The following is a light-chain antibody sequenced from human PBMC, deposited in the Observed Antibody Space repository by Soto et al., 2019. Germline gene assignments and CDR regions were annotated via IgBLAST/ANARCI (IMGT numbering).Light chain of an antibody. CDR1: QSITRS. V-gene: IGKV1-5*01. Sequence: DIQMTQSPSTLSASVGDRVTITCRASQSITRSLSWYQQKLGKAPKLLIYDASSLQIGVPSRFSGSGSGTEFTLTSSSLQPDDFASYYCQQNNSYSFGQGTKVDIK. CDR2: DAS. J-gene: IGKJ1*01. CDR3: QQNNSYS.